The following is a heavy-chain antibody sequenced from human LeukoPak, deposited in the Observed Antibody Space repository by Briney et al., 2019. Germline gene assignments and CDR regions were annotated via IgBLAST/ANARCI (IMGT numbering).Heavy chain of an antibody. CDR1: GFTFSNYV. CDR3: AREGYYGSGSPPSLYFDY. D-gene: IGHD3-10*01. V-gene: IGHV3-30-3*01. J-gene: IGHJ4*02. Sequence: PGGSLGLSCAASGFTFSNYVIHWVRQAPGKGLEWVAVTSSDLNVKLYADSVKGRFTISRDNSRSTLYLQMNSLRPEDTAIYYCAREGYYGSGSPPSLYFDYWGQGTPVTVSS. CDR2: TSSDLNVK.